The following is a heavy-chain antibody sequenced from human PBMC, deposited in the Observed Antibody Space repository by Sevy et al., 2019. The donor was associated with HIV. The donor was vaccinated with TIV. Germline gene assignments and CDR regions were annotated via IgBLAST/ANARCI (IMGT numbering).Heavy chain of an antibody. D-gene: IGHD3-3*01. J-gene: IGHJ6*02. CDR2: IYSGGST. CDR1: GFTVSSNY. Sequence: GGSLRLSCAASGFTVSSNYMSWVRQAPGKGLEWVSVIYSGGSTYYADSVKGRFTISRVNFKNTLYLQMNSLRAEDTAVYYCARGFTIVGVDAGGMDVWGQGTTVTVSS. CDR3: ARGFTIVGVDAGGMDV. V-gene: IGHV3-53*01.